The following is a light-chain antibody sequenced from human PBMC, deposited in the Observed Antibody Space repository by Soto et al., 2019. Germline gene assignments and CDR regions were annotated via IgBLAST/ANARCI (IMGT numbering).Light chain of an antibody. CDR2: GAS. CDR3: QHYKNWPPPWT. J-gene: IGKJ1*01. CDR1: QSVSTN. V-gene: IGKV3-15*01. Sequence: EIVMTQSPATLSVSPGERATLSCKSSQSVSTNLAWYQQKPGQPPRVLIYGASTRATGIPARFSGSGSGTEFTLIISSLQSEDFGVYYCQHYKNWPPPWTFGQGTKVDIK.